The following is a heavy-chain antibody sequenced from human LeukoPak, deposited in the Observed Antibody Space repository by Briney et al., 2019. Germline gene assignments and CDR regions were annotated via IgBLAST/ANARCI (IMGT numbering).Heavy chain of an antibody. D-gene: IGHD4-17*01. CDR3: ARYDRGTPYGDYGTFDY. CDR2: IYHSGST. Sequence: PSGTLSLTCAVSGDFITKSVWWIWVRQTPGKGLEWIGDIYHSGSTYYNPSLKSRVTISVDTSKNQFSLKLSSVTAADTAVYYCARYDRGTPYGDYGTFDYWGQGTLVTVSS. V-gene: IGHV4-4*02. CDR1: GDFITKSVW. J-gene: IGHJ4*02.